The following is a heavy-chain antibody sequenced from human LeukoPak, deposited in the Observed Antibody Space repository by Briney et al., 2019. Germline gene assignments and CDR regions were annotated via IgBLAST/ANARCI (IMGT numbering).Heavy chain of an antibody. CDR3: AKEGTVTNFVWVDV. D-gene: IGHD4-17*01. Sequence: GGSLRLSCVASEFTFSNYVMSWVRQASGKGLEWVSAITARGDGTNYADSVRGRFTISRDNSKNTLYLQLSSLRVEDTAVYYCAKEGTVTNFVWVDVWGQGTTVTVSS. J-gene: IGHJ6*02. CDR2: ITARGDGT. CDR1: EFTFSNYV. V-gene: IGHV3-23*01.